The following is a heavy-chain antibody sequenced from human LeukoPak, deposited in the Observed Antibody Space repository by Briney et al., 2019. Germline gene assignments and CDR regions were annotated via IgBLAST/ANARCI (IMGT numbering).Heavy chain of an antibody. V-gene: IGHV1-2*02. CDR3: ARSRWVQIEDWFDP. Sequence: ASVKVSCKASGYTFTGYYIHWVRQAPGQGLEWMGRINPNSGGTNYAQNFQGRVAMTSDTSISTAYMELSSLRSDDTAVYYCARSRWVQIEDWFDPWGQGTLVTVSS. CDR2: INPNSGGT. J-gene: IGHJ5*02. D-gene: IGHD5-24*01. CDR1: GYTFTGYY.